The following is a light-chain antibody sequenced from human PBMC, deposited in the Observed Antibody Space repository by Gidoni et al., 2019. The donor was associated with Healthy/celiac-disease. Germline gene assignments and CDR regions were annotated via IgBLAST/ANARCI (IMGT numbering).Light chain of an antibody. V-gene: IGKV1-39*01. Sequence: IQMTQSPSPLSASVRDSITITCRASQSISSYLNWYQQKPGKAPKLLIYAASRLQSGVPSRLSGSGSVTDFTLTIISLQPEDFATYYCQQSYSTPPVTFGGGTKVEIK. CDR2: AAS. CDR1: QSISSY. CDR3: QQSYSTPPVT. J-gene: IGKJ4*01.